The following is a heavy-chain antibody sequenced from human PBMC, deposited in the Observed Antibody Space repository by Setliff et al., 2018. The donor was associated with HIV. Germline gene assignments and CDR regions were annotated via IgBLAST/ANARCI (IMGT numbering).Heavy chain of an antibody. V-gene: IGHV1-18*01. Sequence: ASVKVSCKASGYSFARYGLSWVRQAPGQGLEWMGWISGFNGNTKYAQSLQDRVAMTPETATGTAYMEMRSLRSDDTAVYFCARVPYRSAWFSGGHDAFDIWGQGTMVTVSS. J-gene: IGHJ3*02. CDR2: ISGFNGNT. CDR3: ARVPYRSAWFSGGHDAFDI. D-gene: IGHD6-19*01. CDR1: GYSFARYG.